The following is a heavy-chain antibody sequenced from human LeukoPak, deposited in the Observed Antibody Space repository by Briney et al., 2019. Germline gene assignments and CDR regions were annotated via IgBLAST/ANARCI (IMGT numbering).Heavy chain of an antibody. CDR3: VKDIWFGDGFDS. CDR1: GFNFSNYA. Sequence: GGSLTLSCAGSGFNFSNYAMNWVRQPPGKGMEWVSVTSSDGSLEFYVDSVNGRFSISRDNSKNTLYLQMNRLRAEDTAIYYCVKDIWFGDGFDSWGRGTLVTVSS. V-gene: IGHV3-30*18. CDR2: TSSDGSLE. D-gene: IGHD3-10*01. J-gene: IGHJ4*02.